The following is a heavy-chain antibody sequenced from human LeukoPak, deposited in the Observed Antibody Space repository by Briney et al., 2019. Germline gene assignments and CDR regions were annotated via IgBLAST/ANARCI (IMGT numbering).Heavy chain of an antibody. Sequence: GGSLRLSCAASGFNLGTYSMNWVRQAPGKGLEWVSSITSSSTSIYFADSVKGRFTISRDNAKNSLYLQMNSLRAEDTAVYYCARTYYDILTGYNPYFDYWGQGTLVTVSS. D-gene: IGHD3-9*01. J-gene: IGHJ4*02. CDR2: ITSSSTSI. V-gene: IGHV3-21*01. CDR1: GFNLGTYS. CDR3: ARTYYDILTGYNPYFDY.